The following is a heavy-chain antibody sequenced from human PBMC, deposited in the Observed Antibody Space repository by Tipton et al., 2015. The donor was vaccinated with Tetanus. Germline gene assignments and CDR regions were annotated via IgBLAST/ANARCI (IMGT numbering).Heavy chain of an antibody. V-gene: IGHV3-7*03. J-gene: IGHJ2*01. D-gene: IGHD2/OR15-2a*01. Sequence: SLRLSCAASGFTFSSYWMSWVRQAPGKGLEWVGNIREDGSEKNYVDSVKGRFTISRDNAKNSLYLQMNSLRLEDTAFYYCAKGRVPASMGTYWFFDLWGRGSLVTVSS. CDR3: AKGRVPASMGTYWFFDL. CDR2: IREDGSEK. CDR1: GFTFSSYW.